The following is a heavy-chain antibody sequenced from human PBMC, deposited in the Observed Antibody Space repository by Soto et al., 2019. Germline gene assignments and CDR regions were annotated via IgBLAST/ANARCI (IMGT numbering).Heavy chain of an antibody. D-gene: IGHD3-10*01. CDR1: GYTFTSYD. V-gene: IGHV1-8*01. Sequence: QVQLVQSGAEVKKPGASVKVSCKASGYTFTSYDINWVRQATGQGLEWMGWMNPNSGNTGYAQKFQGRVTMTRNTSISTAYMELSILRSEDTAVYYFTLWFGELNWFDPWGQGTLVTVSS. CDR3: TLWFGELNWFDP. CDR2: MNPNSGNT. J-gene: IGHJ5*02.